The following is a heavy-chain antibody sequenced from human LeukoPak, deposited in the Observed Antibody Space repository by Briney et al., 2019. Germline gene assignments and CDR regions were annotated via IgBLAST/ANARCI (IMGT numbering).Heavy chain of an antibody. Sequence: PGGSLRLSCAASGFTFSSYAMHWVRQAPGKGLEWVAVISYDGNNKYYADSVKGRFTISRDNSKNTLYLQMNSLRAEGTAVYYCAKVGSSGYYNDYWGQGTLVTVSS. D-gene: IGHD3-22*01. J-gene: IGHJ4*02. V-gene: IGHV3-30*07. CDR1: GFTFSSYA. CDR3: AKVGSSGYYNDY. CDR2: ISYDGNNK.